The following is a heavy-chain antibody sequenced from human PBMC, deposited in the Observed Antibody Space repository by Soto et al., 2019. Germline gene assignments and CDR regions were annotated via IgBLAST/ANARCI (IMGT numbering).Heavy chain of an antibody. CDR3: ARERVDYYDSSGYPDAFDI. CDR2: IIPIFGTA. J-gene: IGHJ3*02. V-gene: IGHV1-69*13. CDR1: GGTFSSYA. Sequence: ASVKVSCKASGGTFSSYAISWVRQAPGQGLEWMGGIIPIFGTANYAQKFQGRVTITADESTSTAYMELSSLRSEDTAVYYCARERVDYYDSSGYPDAFDIWGQGTMVTVSS. D-gene: IGHD3-22*01.